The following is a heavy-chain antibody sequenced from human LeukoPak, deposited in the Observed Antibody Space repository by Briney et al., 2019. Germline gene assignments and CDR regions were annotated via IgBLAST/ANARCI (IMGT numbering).Heavy chain of an antibody. Sequence: GGSLRLSCAASGFTFSSYAMHWVRQAPGKGLEWVAVISYDGSNKYYADSVKGRFTISRDNSKNTLYLQMNSLRAEDTAVYYCAKGTQGGITMIKGFDYWGQGTLVTVSS. J-gene: IGHJ4*02. CDR2: ISYDGSNK. D-gene: IGHD3-22*01. V-gene: IGHV3-30*04. CDR3: AKGTQGGITMIKGFDY. CDR1: GFTFSSYA.